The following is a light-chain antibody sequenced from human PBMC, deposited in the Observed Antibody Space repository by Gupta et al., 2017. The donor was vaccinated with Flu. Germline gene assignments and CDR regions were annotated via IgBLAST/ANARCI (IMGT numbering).Light chain of an antibody. CDR3: CSYEVTSTWV. CDR1: TNDVGSYNL. Sequence: TTNDVGSYNLVSWYQQHPGKAPKLMIFEVNKRPSGVSNRFSGSKSGNTASLTISGLQPEDEADYYCCSYEVTSTWVFGGGTILTVL. J-gene: IGLJ3*02. CDR2: EVN. V-gene: IGLV2-23*02.